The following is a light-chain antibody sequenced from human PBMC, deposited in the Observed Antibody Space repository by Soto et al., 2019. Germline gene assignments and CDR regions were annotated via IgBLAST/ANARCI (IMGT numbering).Light chain of an antibody. CDR3: GSWDSSLSAHV. V-gene: IGLV1-51*01. J-gene: IGLJ1*01. CDR2: DDD. Sequence: QSVLTPPPSVSAAPGQRVTISCSGSSSNIGGNSVSWYQQLPGTAPNLLIYDDDKRPSGIPDRFSGSKSGTSATLGITGFQTGDEADHYCGSWDSSLSAHVFGAGAKITVL. CDR1: SSNIGGNS.